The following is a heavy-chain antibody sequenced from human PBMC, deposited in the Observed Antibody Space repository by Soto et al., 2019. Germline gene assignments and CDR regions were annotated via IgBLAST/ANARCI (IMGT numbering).Heavy chain of an antibody. CDR3: ARVSGVIDY. Sequence: QVQLKESGPGLVKPSQTLSLTCAVSGDSISGGAYYWSWIRQPPGKGLEWIGYIFYSGSTYYNPSLKSRVIISVDTSKNQFSLKLSSVTAADTAVYYCARVSGVIDYWGQGTLVTVSS. D-gene: IGHD3-16*02. V-gene: IGHV4-30-4*01. J-gene: IGHJ4*02. CDR2: IFYSGST. CDR1: GDSISGGAYY.